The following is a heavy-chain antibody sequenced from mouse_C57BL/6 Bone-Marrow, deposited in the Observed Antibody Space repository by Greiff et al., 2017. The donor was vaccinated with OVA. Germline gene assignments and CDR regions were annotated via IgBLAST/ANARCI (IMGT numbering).Heavy chain of an antibody. J-gene: IGHJ3*01. Sequence: VQLQQSGAELARPGASVKMSCKASGYTFTSYTMHWVKQRPGQGLEWIGYINPSSGYTKYNQKFKDKATLTADKSSSTAYMQLSSLTSEDSAVYYCAKGVYFFFAYWGQGTLVTVSA. CDR3: AKGVYFFFAY. CDR2: INPSSGYT. CDR1: GYTFTSYT. V-gene: IGHV1-4*01.